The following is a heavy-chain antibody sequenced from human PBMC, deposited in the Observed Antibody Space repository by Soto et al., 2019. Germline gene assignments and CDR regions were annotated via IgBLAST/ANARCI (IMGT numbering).Heavy chain of an antibody. J-gene: IGHJ4*02. CDR1: GFTFRSHW. D-gene: IGHD3-10*01. V-gene: IGHV3-74*01. CDR2: IKTDGSTT. Sequence: EVQLVESGGGLVQPGGSLRLSCAASGFTFRSHWMHWVRQGPGKGLVWVSRIKTDGSTTTYAGTVKGRFTISGDNAKNTLYLQMNSLRVEDTAVDYCARDTPLSDSGPHFDYWGQGTRVTVSS. CDR3: ARDTPLSDSGPHFDY.